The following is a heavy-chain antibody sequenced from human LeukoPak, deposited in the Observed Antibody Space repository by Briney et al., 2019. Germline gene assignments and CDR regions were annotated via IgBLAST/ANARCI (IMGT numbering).Heavy chain of an antibody. CDR1: GFTFSTYA. Sequence: PGGSLRLSCAASGFTFSTYAMSWVRQAPGKGLEWVSAISGSGGTTYYADSVKGRFTISRDNSKNTLYRQMNSLRADDTAVYYCARASGRYYWSLDYWGQGTLVTVSS. D-gene: IGHD1-26*01. J-gene: IGHJ4*02. V-gene: IGHV3-23*01. CDR3: ARASGRYYWSLDY. CDR2: ISGSGGTT.